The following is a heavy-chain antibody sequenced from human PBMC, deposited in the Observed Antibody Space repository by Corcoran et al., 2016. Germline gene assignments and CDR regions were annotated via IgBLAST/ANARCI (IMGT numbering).Heavy chain of an antibody. CDR2: IYYSGST. D-gene: IGHD5-18*01. CDR1: GGSISSSSYY. J-gene: IGHJ6*02. Sequence: QLQLQESGPGLVKPSETLSLTCTVSGGSISSSSYYWGWIRQPPGKGLEWIGSIYYSGSTYYNPSLKSRVTISVDTSKNQFSLKLGSVTAADTAVYYCAGWADTARSNYYYYGMDVWGQGTTVTVSS. V-gene: IGHV4-39*07. CDR3: AGWADTARSNYYYYGMDV.